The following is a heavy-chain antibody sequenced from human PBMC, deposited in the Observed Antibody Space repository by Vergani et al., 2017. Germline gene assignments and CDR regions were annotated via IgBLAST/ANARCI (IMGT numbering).Heavy chain of an antibody. J-gene: IGHJ5*02. D-gene: IGHD2-2*01. Sequence: VQLVQSGAEVKKPGASVKVSCKASGYTFTGYYMHWVRQAPGQGLEWMGWINPNSGGTNYAQKFQGRVTMTRDTSTSTVYMELSSLRSEDTAVYYCARDSRYCSSTSCYVGRDWFDPWGQGTLVTVSS. V-gene: IGHV1-2*02. CDR3: ARDSRYCSSTSCYVGRDWFDP. CDR1: GYTFTGYY. CDR2: INPNSGGT.